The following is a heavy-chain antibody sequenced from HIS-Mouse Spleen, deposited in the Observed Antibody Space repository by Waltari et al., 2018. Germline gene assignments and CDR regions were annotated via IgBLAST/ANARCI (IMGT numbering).Heavy chain of an antibody. V-gene: IGHV3-30*04. D-gene: IGHD6-6*01. Sequence: QVQLVASGGGVVQPGRSLRPSWAASGFTVGSSARPWFRQAPGKGLEWVAVISYDGSNKYYADSVKGRFTISRDNSKNTLYLQMNSLRAEDTAVYYCARGGIAARPKAFDIWGQGTMVTVSS. CDR2: ISYDGSNK. CDR3: ARGGIAARPKAFDI. CDR1: GFTVGSSA. J-gene: IGHJ3*02.